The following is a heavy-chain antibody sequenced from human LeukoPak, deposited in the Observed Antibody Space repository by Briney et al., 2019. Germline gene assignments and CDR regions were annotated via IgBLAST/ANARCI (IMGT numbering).Heavy chain of an antibody. CDR1: GFTLSTYA. Sequence: GGSLRLSCAASGFTLSTYAMSWVRQTPRKGLEWVAATSSSDAGTYHADSVRGRFTISRDNSKNSLYLQMNSLRAEDTAVYYCARGARTGVTYLNYWGQGTLVTVSS. J-gene: IGHJ4*02. CDR3: ARGARTGVTYLNY. D-gene: IGHD1-14*01. CDR2: TSSSDAGT. V-gene: IGHV3-23*01.